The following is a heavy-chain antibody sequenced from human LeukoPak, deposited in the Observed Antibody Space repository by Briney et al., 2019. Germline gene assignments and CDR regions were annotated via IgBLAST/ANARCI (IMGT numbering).Heavy chain of an antibody. CDR3: VSSQEPHQVDY. D-gene: IGHD1-26*01. Sequence: ASVKVFCKDSVYIYTRYYTLWVRQAPGQGLEWMGIINPSGGSTSYAQKFQGRVTMTRDTSTSTVYMELSSLRSEDTAVYYCVSSQEPHQVDYWGQGTLVTVSS. V-gene: IGHV1-46*01. J-gene: IGHJ4*02. CDR2: INPSGGST. CDR1: VYIYTRYY.